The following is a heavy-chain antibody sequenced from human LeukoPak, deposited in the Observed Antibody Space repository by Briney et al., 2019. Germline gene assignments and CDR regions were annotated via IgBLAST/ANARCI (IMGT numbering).Heavy chain of an antibody. CDR3: ARVEVLRYSGYDFSLRDGYYMDV. CDR2: IIPIFGTA. J-gene: IGHJ6*03. CDR1: GGTFSSYA. D-gene: IGHD5-12*01. V-gene: IGHV1-69*05. Sequence: SVKVSCKASGGTFSSYAISWVRQAPGQGLEWMGGIIPIFGTANYAQKFQGRVTITTDESTSTAYMELSSLRSEDTAVYYCARVEVLRYSGYDFSLRDGYYMDVWGKGTTVTVSS.